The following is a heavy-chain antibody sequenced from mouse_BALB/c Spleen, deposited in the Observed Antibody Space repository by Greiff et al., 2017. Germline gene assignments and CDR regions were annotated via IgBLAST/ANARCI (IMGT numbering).Heavy chain of an antibody. V-gene: IGHV1S22*01. D-gene: IGHD2-1*01. CDR1: GYTFTSYW. J-gene: IGHJ1*01. CDR3: TRSKGNFHWYFDV. CDR2: IYPGSGST. Sequence: LQQPGSELVRPGASVKLSCKASGYTFTSYWMHWVKQRPGQGLEWIGNIYPGSGSTNYDEKFKSKATLTVDTSSSTAYMQLSSLTSEDSAVYYCTRSKGNFHWYFDVWGAGTTVTVSS.